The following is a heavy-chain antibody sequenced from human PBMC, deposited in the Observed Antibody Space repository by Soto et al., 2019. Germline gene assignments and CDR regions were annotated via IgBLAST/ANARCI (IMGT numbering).Heavy chain of an antibody. J-gene: IGHJ6*02. D-gene: IGHD4-17*01. Sequence: SGPTLVNPTETLTLTCTVSGFSLTTGKMGVSWIRQPPGKALEWLAHIFSDNERSYSTSLQGRLTISKDTSGSQVVLSMTNVDPVDTATYYCARMNVDSYQFYYAMDVWGQETTVPVSS. CDR2: IFSDNER. CDR3: ARMNVDSYQFYYAMDV. CDR1: GFSLTTGKMG. V-gene: IGHV2-26*01.